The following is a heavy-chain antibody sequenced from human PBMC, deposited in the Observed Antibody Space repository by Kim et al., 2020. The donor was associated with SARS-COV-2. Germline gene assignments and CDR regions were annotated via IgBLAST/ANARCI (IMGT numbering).Heavy chain of an antibody. CDR1: GFSITDYA. V-gene: IGHV3-30-3*01. CDR2: ISSDATNE. Sequence: GGSLRLSCTASGFSITDYAIHWVRQAPGKGLEWVAVISSDATNEFHAEPVRGRFTISKDNSRNTVYLQMTSLRGDDTAVYYCARSLVVVAPGDSWGLGT. D-gene: IGHD2-15*01. J-gene: IGHJ4*02. CDR3: ARSLVVVAPGDS.